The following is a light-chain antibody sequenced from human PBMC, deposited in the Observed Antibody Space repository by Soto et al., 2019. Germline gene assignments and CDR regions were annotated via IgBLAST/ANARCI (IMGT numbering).Light chain of an antibody. Sequence: EIVLTQSPATLSLSPGERATLSCRASQSVSSSLAWYQQKAGQAPRLLIYAASHRATGIPARFSGSGSGTDFSLTITSLEPEDFAVYYWQQRSNWPRTFGQGTKVEIK. CDR2: AAS. CDR1: QSVSSS. V-gene: IGKV3-11*01. CDR3: QQRSNWPRT. J-gene: IGKJ1*01.